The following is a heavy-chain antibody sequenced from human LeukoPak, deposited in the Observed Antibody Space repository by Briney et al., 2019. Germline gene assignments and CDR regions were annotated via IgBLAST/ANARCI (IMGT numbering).Heavy chain of an antibody. V-gene: IGHV3-74*01. CDR1: GFTFSSYW. CDR3: ARENLAAAADY. J-gene: IGHJ4*02. D-gene: IGHD6-25*01. CDR2: IRGDGSMT. Sequence: PGGSLRLSCAASGFTFSSYWMNWVRQAPGKGLVWVSRIRGDGSMTNYADSVKGRFTISRDNAKNTLYLQMNSLRLEDTAVYYCARENLAAAADYWGQGTVVTVSS.